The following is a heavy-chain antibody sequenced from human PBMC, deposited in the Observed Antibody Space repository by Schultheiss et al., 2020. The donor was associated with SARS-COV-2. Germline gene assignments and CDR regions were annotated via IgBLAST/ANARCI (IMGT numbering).Heavy chain of an antibody. V-gene: IGHV3-30*04. Sequence: GGSLRLSCRASGFTFSNYAMHWVRQAPGKGLEWLAVISHNGSDKYYPDSVKGRFTISRDNAKNSLYLQMNSLRAEDTAVYYCASVRQRGVYYYYYGMDVWGQGTTVTVSS. CDR2: ISHNGSDK. D-gene: IGHD3-10*01. CDR3: ASVRQRGVYYYYYGMDV. CDR1: GFTFSNYA. J-gene: IGHJ6*02.